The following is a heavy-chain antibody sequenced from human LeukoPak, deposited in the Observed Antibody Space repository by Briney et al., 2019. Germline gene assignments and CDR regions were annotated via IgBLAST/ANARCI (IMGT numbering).Heavy chain of an antibody. CDR2: ISSSGSTI. CDR3: ARDGLRYFDWLPDY. Sequence: GGSLRLSCAASGFTFSSYEMNWVRQAPGKGLEWVSYISSSGSTIYYADSVKGRFTISRDNAKNSLYLQMNSLRAEDTAVYYCARDGLRYFDWLPDYWGQGTPVTVSS. V-gene: IGHV3-48*03. J-gene: IGHJ4*02. CDR1: GFTFSSYE. D-gene: IGHD3-9*01.